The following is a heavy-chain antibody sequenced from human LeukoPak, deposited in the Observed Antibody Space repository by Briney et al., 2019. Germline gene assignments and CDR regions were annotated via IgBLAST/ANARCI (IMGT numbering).Heavy chain of an antibody. CDR1: GGSISSYY. Sequence: PSETLSLTCTVSGGSISSYYWSWIRQPAGKGLEWIGLIYTSGSTNYNPSLKSRVTMSVDTSKNQFSLKLSSVTAADTAVYYCARDGIRGVTYYYYYGMDVWGQGTTVTVSS. CDR3: ARDGIRGVTYYYYYGMDV. CDR2: IYTSGST. V-gene: IGHV4-4*07. J-gene: IGHJ6*02. D-gene: IGHD3-10*01.